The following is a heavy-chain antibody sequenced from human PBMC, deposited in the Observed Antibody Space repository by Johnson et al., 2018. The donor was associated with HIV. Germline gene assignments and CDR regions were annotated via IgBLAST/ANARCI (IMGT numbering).Heavy chain of an antibody. J-gene: IGHJ3*02. D-gene: IGHD6-19*01. CDR3: ARESTAEVWLDHAFDI. CDR1: GFTFSSYA. V-gene: IGHV3-30*04. Sequence: QVQLVESGGGVVQPGRSLRLSCAASGFTFSSYAMHWVRQAPGKGLEWVAVISYDGSNKYYADSVKGRFTISRDNSKNTLYLQMNSLRAEDTAVYYCARESTAEVWLDHAFDIWGQGTMVTVSS. CDR2: ISYDGSNK.